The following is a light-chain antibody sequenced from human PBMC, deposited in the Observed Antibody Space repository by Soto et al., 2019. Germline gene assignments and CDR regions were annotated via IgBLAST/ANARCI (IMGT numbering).Light chain of an antibody. J-gene: IGKJ4*01. CDR2: DAS. V-gene: IGKV3-11*01. Sequence: EIVLTQSPATLSLVPGGRATLSCRARQSVSRYLAWYQQKPGQAPRLLIYDASNRATGIPARFSGSGSGTDFTLTISSLEPEDFAVYYCQQRSNWGPLTFGGGTKVEIK. CDR3: QQRSNWGPLT. CDR1: QSVSRY.